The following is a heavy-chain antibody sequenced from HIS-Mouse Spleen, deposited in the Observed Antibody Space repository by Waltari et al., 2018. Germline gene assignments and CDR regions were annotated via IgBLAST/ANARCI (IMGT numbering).Heavy chain of an antibody. J-gene: IGHJ4*02. D-gene: IGHD4-4*01. CDR3: ARGHDYSNYFDY. CDR2: VNPNSGKT. V-gene: IGHV1-8*01. Sequence: QVQLVQSGAEVKKPGASVKVSCKASGYTFTSYDINWVRQATGQGLEWMGWVNPNSGKTGYAQKFQGRVTMTSNTSISTAYMEPSSLRSEDTSVYYCARGHDYSNYFDYWGQGTLVTVSS. CDR1: GYTFTSYD.